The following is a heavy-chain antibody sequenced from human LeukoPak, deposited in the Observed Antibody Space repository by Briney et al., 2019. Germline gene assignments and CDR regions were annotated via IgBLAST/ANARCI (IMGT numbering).Heavy chain of an antibody. V-gene: IGHV3-11*01. Sequence: PGGSLRLSCSASGFSFSDSYMNWFRLSPEKGLEWIAYITSSGATTEYADSVKGRFTTSRVNAKNSMYLQMNSLRPEDTAVYYCARDPDYGDPYWGQGTLVTVSS. CDR3: ARDPDYGDPY. J-gene: IGHJ4*02. D-gene: IGHD4/OR15-4a*01. CDR1: GFSFSDSY. CDR2: ITSSGATT.